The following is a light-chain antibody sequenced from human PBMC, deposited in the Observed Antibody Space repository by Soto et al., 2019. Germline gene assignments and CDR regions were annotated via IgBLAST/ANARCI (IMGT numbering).Light chain of an antibody. CDR3: QSYDSSLSGYV. V-gene: IGLV1-40*01. Sequence: QSVLTQPPSVSGAPGQRVTISCTGSSSNIGAGYDVHWYQQLPGTATKLLIYGNSNRPSGVPDRFSGSKSGTSASLAITGLQAEDEADYYCQSYDSSLSGYVFGTGTKVT. J-gene: IGLJ1*01. CDR1: SSNIGAGYD. CDR2: GNS.